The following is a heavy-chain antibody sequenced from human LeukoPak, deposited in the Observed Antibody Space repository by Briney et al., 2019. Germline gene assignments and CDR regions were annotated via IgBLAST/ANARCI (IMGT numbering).Heavy chain of an antibody. CDR3: ARDPGRQYSSIADV. CDR2: IKEDGSKK. D-gene: IGHD6-19*01. CDR1: GFTFSDYY. V-gene: IGHV3-7*03. Sequence: GGSLRLSCAASGFTFSDYYMSWIRQAPGKGLEWLANIKEDGSKKYYVDSVKGRFTISRDNAKNSLYLQMDSLRAEDMAVYYCARDPGRQYSSIADVWGQGTTVTVSS. J-gene: IGHJ6*02.